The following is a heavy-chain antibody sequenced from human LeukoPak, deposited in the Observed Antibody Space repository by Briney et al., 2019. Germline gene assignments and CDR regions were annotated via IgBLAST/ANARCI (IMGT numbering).Heavy chain of an antibody. V-gene: IGHV4-4*07. Sequence: PSETLSLTCTVSGGSISSYYWSWIRQPAGKGLEWIGRIYTSGSTNYNPSLKSRVTMSVDTSKNQFSLKLSSVTAADTAVYYCAKTKERPSYYYYYMDVWAKGPRSPSP. CDR1: GGSISSYY. CDR3: AKTKERPSYYYYYMDV. J-gene: IGHJ6*03. D-gene: IGHD1-1*01. CDR2: IYTSGST.